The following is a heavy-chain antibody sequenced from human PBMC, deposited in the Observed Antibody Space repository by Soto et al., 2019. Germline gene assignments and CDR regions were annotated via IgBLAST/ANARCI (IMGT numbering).Heavy chain of an antibody. D-gene: IGHD6-19*01. V-gene: IGHV6-1*01. CDR3: ARVEPRIAVARNYFDY. CDR2: TYYRSKWYN. J-gene: IGHJ4*02. Sequence: SQTLSLTCAISGDSVSRNSAAWNWIRQSPSRGLEWLGRTYYRSKWYNDYAVSVKSRITINPDTSKNQFSLQLNSVTPEDTAVYYCARVEPRIAVARNYFDYWGQGTLVTVSS. CDR1: GDSVSRNSAA.